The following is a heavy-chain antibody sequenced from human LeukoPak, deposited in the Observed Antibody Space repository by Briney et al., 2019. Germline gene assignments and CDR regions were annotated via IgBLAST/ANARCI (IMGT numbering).Heavy chain of an antibody. CDR2: IRYDGSNE. J-gene: IGHJ2*01. CDR3: AREEHYRRYFAL. CDR1: GFTFSSYG. V-gene: IGHV3-30*02. D-gene: IGHD3-16*02. Sequence: PGGSLRLSCAASGFTFSSYGMHWVRQAPGKGLEWVSFIRYDGSNEYYADSVRGRFTISRDNSKNTLYLQMNTLRAEDTAVYFCAREEHYRRYFALWGRGTLVTVSS.